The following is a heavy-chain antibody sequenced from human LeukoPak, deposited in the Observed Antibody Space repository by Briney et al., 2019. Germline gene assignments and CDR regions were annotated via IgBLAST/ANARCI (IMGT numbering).Heavy chain of an antibody. V-gene: IGHV3-21*01. J-gene: IGHJ4*02. Sequence: PGGSLRLSCAASGFTFSSYSMNWVRQAPGKGLEWVSSISSSSSYIYYADSVKGRFTISRDNAKNSLYLQMNSLRAEDTAVHYCARECSGGSCYEDYWGQGTLVTVSS. CDR1: GFTFSSYS. D-gene: IGHD2-15*01. CDR3: ARECSGGSCYEDY. CDR2: ISSSSSYI.